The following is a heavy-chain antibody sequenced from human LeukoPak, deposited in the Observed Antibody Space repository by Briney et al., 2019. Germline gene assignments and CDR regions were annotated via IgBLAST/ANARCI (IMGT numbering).Heavy chain of an antibody. Sequence: ASVKVSCKASGYTFTGYYMHWVRQAPGQGLEWMGWINPNSGGTNYAQKFQGWVTMTRDTSISTAYMELSRLRSDDTAVYYCARDVGQYYDSSGYYPFYYYYMDVWGKGTTVTVSS. CDR2: INPNSGGT. D-gene: IGHD3-22*01. J-gene: IGHJ6*03. CDR1: GYTFTGYY. CDR3: ARDVGQYYDSSGYYPFYYYYMDV. V-gene: IGHV1-2*04.